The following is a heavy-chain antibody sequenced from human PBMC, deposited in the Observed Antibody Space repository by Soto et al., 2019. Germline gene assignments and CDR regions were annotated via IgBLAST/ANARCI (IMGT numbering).Heavy chain of an antibody. CDR2: INHSGST. J-gene: IGHJ4*02. CDR3: ARDTPPQLERRYYFDY. CDR1: GGSFSGYY. Sequence: SETLSLTCAVYGGSFSGYYWSWIRQPPGKGLEWIGEINHSGSTNYNPSLKSRVTISVDTSKNQFSLKLSSVTAADTAVYYCARDTPPQLERRYYFDYWGQGTLVTSPQ. V-gene: IGHV4-34*01. D-gene: IGHD1-1*01.